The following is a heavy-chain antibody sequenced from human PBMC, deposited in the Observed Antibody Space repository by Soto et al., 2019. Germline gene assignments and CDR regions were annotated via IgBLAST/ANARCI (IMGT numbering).Heavy chain of an antibody. Sequence: EVQLLESGGKLVQPGGSLTLSCAASGFTFSTYAMAWVRQAPGKGLEWVSGVSASGLNTDYADPVKGRFYISRDNSKNTVSLHTNSLSAQDTGLCYCAKDRTRGTSGYVFEYWCQGTPVTVPS. V-gene: IGHV3-23*01. J-gene: IGHJ4*02. CDR3: AKDRTRGTSGYVFEY. CDR1: GFTFSTYA. CDR2: VSASGLNT. D-gene: IGHD5-18*01.